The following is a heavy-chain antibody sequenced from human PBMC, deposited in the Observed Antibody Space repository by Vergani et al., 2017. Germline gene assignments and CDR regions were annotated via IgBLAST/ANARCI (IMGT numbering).Heavy chain of an antibody. CDR3: ESDMYRDEASTCYRLEGKDI. CDR1: GSPFYTYY. Sequence: QVQMEESGPGLVKPSEILSLTCTVFGSPFYTYYWSLIRQSPGKGLDWVGYIYSNGSNNYNRSLNGRVTMAMDTSKNQFSLKLRSLTAADTAVYFCESDMYRDEASTCYRLEGKDIWGQGTTVTISS. V-gene: IGHV4-59*13. D-gene: IGHD2-21*01. J-gene: IGHJ6*02. CDR2: IYSNGSN.